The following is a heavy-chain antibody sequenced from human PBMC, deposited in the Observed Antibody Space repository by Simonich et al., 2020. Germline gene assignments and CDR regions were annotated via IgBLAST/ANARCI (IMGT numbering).Heavy chain of an antibody. CDR2: ISSSSSYI. J-gene: IGHJ4*02. D-gene: IGHD3-10*01. CDR1: GFTFSSYS. V-gene: IGHV3-21*01. CDR3: ARDTSYYGSWSYYFDY. Sequence: GGGLVKPGESLRLSCAASGFTFSSYSINWVRKAQGKGLEWVSSISSSSSYIYYADSVKGRFTISRDNAKNSLYLQMNSLRAEDTAVYYCARDTSYYGSWSYYFDYWGQGTLVTVSS.